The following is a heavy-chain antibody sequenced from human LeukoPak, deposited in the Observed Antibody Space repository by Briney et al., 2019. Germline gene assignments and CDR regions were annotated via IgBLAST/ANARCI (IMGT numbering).Heavy chain of an antibody. D-gene: IGHD2-15*01. CDR2: IIPIFGTA. CDR1: RGXFSSYA. V-gene: IGHV1-69*13. Sequence: ASVKVSCKASRGXFSSYAISWVRQAPGQGLEWIGGIIPIFGTANYAQKFQGRVTITADESTSTAYMELSSLRSEDTAVYYCARVRYSPDYYGMDVWGQGTTVTVSS. CDR3: ARVRYSPDYYGMDV. J-gene: IGHJ6*02.